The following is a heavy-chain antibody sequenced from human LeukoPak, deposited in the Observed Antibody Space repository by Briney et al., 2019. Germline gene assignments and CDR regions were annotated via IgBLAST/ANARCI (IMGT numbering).Heavy chain of an antibody. CDR3: AKDWDY. V-gene: IGHV3-23*01. CDR1: EFSFSNYD. J-gene: IGHJ4*02. Sequence: GGSLRLSRAASEFSFSNYDMSWVRQAPGKGLEWVSSITASGGTTYNADSVKGRFTISRDNSKNTLYLQMNSLKVADTALYYCAKDWDYWGQGTLVTVSS. CDR2: ITASGGTT.